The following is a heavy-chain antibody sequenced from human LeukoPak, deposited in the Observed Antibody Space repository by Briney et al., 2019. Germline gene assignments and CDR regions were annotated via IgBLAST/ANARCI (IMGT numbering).Heavy chain of an antibody. CDR3: ARQDGNSKYYFDY. V-gene: IGHV5-51*01. J-gene: IGHJ4*02. CDR2: IYPGDADT. Sequence: GESPQISFKGSGYSFTYYWIGWVRQMPGKGLEGIGIIYPGDADTRYRPSFQGQVTISVDKSISTAYLQWSSLKASDTAMYYCARQDGNSKYYFDYWGQGTLVTVSS. D-gene: IGHD1-1*01. CDR1: GYSFTYYW.